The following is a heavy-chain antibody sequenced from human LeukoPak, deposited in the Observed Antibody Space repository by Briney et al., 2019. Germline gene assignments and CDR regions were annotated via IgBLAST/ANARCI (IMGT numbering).Heavy chain of an antibody. CDR3: TRSQFYYGAGSLGFDP. D-gene: IGHD3-10*01. V-gene: IGHV1-2*02. J-gene: IGHJ5*02. Sequence: ASVKVSCKAFRYSFTGHYIHWLRQAPGQGLEWMGYIDPSSGDTNCAQKFQARVTMTRDTSVSTAYMELSRLTSDDTATYFCTRSQFYYGAGSLGFDPWGQGTLVTVSS. CDR2: IDPSSGDT. CDR1: RYSFTGHY.